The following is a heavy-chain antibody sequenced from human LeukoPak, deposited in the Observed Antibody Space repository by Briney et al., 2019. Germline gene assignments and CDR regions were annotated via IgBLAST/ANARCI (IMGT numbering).Heavy chain of an antibody. J-gene: IGHJ4*02. CDR2: IYSGGST. CDR3: ARDRMATSVTTLDY. V-gene: IGHV3-66*01. CDR1: GFTVSSNF. Sequence: GGSLRLSCAASGFTVSSNFMSWVRQAPGKGLEWVSVIYSGGSTYYADSVKGRFTISRDNSKNTLYLQMNSLRVEDTAVYFCARDRMATSVTTLDYWGQGTLVTVSS. D-gene: IGHD4-11*01.